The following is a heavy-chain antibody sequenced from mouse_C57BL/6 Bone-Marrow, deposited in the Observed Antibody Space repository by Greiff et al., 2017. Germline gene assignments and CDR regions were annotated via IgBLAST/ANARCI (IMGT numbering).Heavy chain of an antibody. J-gene: IGHJ2*01. CDR2: ISDGGSYT. Sequence: DVMLVESGGGLVKPGGSLKLSCAASGFTFSSYAMSWVRQTPEKRLEWVATISDGGSYTYYPDNVKGRFTISRDNAKNNLYLQMSHLKSEDTAMYYCARDGPKPFDYWGQGTTLTVSA. V-gene: IGHV5-4*01. CDR1: GFTFSSYA. CDR3: ARDGPKPFDY.